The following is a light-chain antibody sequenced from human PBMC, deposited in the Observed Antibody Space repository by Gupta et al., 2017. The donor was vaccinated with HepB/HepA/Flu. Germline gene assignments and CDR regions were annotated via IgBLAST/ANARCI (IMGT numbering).Light chain of an antibody. CDR1: SSDVGSYNF. Sequence: SALTQPASVSGSPVPSITISCTGTSSDVGSYNFVSWYQPHPGKAHNLMIYEVSKRPSGVASRFSGSKSGNTASLTISGLKEEDEADYYCCSYAGSSNRVFGGGTKLTVL. J-gene: IGLJ3*02. V-gene: IGLV2-23*02. CDR2: EVS. CDR3: CSYAGSSNRV.